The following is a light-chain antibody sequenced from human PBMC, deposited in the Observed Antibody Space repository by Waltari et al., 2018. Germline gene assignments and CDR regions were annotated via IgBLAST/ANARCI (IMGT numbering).Light chain of an antibody. J-gene: IGKJ4*01. Sequence: EIVLTQSPATLSLSPGERATLPCRASQSVSSYLAWYQQKPGQAPRLLIYDASNRATGIPARFSGSGSGTDFTLTISSLEPEDFVVYYCQQRSNWPLLTFGGGTKVEIK. V-gene: IGKV3-11*01. CDR2: DAS. CDR3: QQRSNWPLLT. CDR1: QSVSSY.